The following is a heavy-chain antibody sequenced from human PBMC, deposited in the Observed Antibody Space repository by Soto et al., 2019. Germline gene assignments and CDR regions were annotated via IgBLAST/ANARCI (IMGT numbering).Heavy chain of an antibody. CDR3: AKDLGSSGWEDFDD. Sequence: QLVESGGGMVPPGKSLRLSCTGSGFNFGNFAVHWVRQTPVKGLEWVAVISSHGRHQYYSDSVKGRFTISRDNSNNTVHLQLSSLRLEDTAVYYCAKDLGSSGWEDFDDWGQGTLVTVSS. CDR2: ISSHGRHQ. D-gene: IGHD6-19*01. CDR1: GFNFGNFA. V-gene: IGHV3-30*18. J-gene: IGHJ4*02.